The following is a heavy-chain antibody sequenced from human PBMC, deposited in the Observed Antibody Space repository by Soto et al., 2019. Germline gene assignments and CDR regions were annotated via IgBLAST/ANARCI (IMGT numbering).Heavy chain of an antibody. CDR2: IYYSGST. CDR1: GGSIGSFY. V-gene: IGHV4-59*01. J-gene: IGHJ6*02. Sequence: SQTLSLTRTVFGGSIGSFYWRWIRQPPGKGLEWIGYIYYSGSTNYNPSLKSRVTISVDTSKNQFSLKLSSVTAADTAVYYCARDNSRARWFGELPPYGMDVWGQGTTVTVSS. D-gene: IGHD3-10*01. CDR3: ARDNSRARWFGELPPYGMDV.